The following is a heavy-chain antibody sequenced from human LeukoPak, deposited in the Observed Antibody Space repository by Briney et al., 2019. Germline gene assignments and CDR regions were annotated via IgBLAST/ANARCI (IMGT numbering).Heavy chain of an antibody. CDR1: GFTFTSSA. Sequence: GTSVKVSCKASGFTFTSSAMQWVRQARGLRLEWIGWIVVGSGNTNYAQKFQERVTITRDMSTSTAYMELSSLRSEDTAVYYCAAGNLSTSGSYYYYYYMDVWGKGTTVTVSS. J-gene: IGHJ6*03. CDR3: AAGNLSTSGSYYYYYYMDV. CDR2: IVVGSGNT. D-gene: IGHD1-26*01. V-gene: IGHV1-58*02.